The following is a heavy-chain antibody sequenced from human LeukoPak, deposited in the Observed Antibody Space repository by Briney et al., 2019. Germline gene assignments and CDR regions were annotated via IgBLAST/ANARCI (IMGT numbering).Heavy chain of an antibody. CDR3: ARATNTNWNSYNGMDV. CDR1: GFTFSSYS. J-gene: IGHJ6*02. D-gene: IGHD1-1*01. Sequence: SGGSLRLSCAASGFTFSSYSMNWVRQAPGKGLEWVSSISSSSSYIYYADSVKGRFTISRDNAKNSLYLQMNSLRAEDTAVYYCARATNTNWNSYNGMDVWGQGTTVTVSS. CDR2: ISSSSSYI. V-gene: IGHV3-21*01.